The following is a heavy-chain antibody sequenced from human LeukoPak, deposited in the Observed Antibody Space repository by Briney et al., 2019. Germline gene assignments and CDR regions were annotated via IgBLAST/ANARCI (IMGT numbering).Heavy chain of an antibody. Sequence: TGGSLRLSCAASGFTFSDYYMSWIRQAPGKGLEWVSYISSSYTIHYADSVKGRFTISRDNAKNSLYLQMNSLRAEDTAVYYCARDFRASTSPYDAFDIWGQGTMVTVSS. V-gene: IGHV3-11*01. CDR3: ARDFRASTSPYDAFDI. CDR2: ISSSYTI. CDR1: GFTFSDYY. D-gene: IGHD2/OR15-2a*01. J-gene: IGHJ3*02.